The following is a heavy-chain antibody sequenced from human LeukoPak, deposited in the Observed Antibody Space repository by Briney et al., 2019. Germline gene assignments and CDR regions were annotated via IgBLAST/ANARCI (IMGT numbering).Heavy chain of an antibody. J-gene: IGHJ4*02. CDR3: ARDYGDYSTPPDY. CDR2: IIPIFGTA. D-gene: IGHD4-17*01. CDR1: GGTFSSYA. Sequence: SVKVSCKASGGTFSSYAISWVRQAPGQGLEWMGRIIPIFGTANYAQKFQGRVTITADKSTSTAYMELSSLRSEDTAVYYCARDYGDYSTPPDYWGQGTLVTVSS. V-gene: IGHV1-69*06.